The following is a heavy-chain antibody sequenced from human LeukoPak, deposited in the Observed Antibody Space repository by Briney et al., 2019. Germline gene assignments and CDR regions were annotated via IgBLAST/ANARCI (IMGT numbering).Heavy chain of an antibody. CDR3: ARVGGSSWYYFDY. CDR2: ISSSSSYI. V-gene: IGHV3-21*01. D-gene: IGHD6-13*01. Sequence: GGSLRLSCAASGFTFSSYSMNWVRQAPGKGLEWVSSISSSSSYIYYADSVKGRFTISRDNAKDSLYLQMNSLRAEDTAVYYCARVGGSSWYYFDYWDQGTLVTVSS. J-gene: IGHJ4*02. CDR1: GFTFSSYS.